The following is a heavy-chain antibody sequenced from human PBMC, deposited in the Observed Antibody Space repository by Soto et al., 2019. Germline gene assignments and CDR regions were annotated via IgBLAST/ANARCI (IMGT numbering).Heavy chain of an antibody. V-gene: IGHV3-66*01. D-gene: IGHD3-3*01. Sequence: EVQLVESGGGLVQPGGSLRLSCAASGFTVSNLYMTWVRQAPGKGLQWVAVISSGGSTYYADSVKGRFTISRDNSKNTLYLEMNILRAEDTAVYYCARDTLGGAYDFLHGGQGTLVTVSS. CDR1: GFTVSNLY. CDR2: ISSGGST. CDR3: ARDTLGGAYDFLH. J-gene: IGHJ4*02.